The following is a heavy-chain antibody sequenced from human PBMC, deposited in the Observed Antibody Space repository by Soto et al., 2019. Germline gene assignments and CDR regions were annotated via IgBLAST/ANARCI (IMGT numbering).Heavy chain of an antibody. Sequence: QVQLVESGGGVVQPGRSLRLSCAASGFTFSSYGMHWVRQAPGKGLEWVAVISYDGSNKYYADSVKGRFTISRDNSKNTLYLQMNSLRAEDTAVYYCAKGKVTMGRGAPVYRYYYCGMDVWGQGTTVTVSS. J-gene: IGHJ6*02. CDR2: ISYDGSNK. CDR3: AKGKVTMGRGAPVYRYYYCGMDV. CDR1: GFTFSSYG. D-gene: IGHD3-10*01. V-gene: IGHV3-30*18.